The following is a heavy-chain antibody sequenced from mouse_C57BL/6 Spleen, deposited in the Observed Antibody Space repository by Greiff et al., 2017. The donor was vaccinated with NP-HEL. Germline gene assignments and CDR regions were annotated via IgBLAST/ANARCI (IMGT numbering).Heavy chain of an antibody. Sequence: VQLQQSGPGLVKPSQSLSLTCSVTGYSITSGYYWNWIRQFPGNKLEWMGYISYDGSNNYNPSLKNRISITRDTSKNQFVLKLNSVTTEDTATYYCARDHDYDGFAYWGQGTLVTVSA. CDR1: GYSITSGYY. D-gene: IGHD2-4*01. V-gene: IGHV3-6*01. CDR3: ARDHDYDGFAY. CDR2: ISYDGSN. J-gene: IGHJ3*01.